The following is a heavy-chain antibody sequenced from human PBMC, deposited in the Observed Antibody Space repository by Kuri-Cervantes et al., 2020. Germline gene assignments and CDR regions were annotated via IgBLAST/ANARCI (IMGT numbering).Heavy chain of an antibody. CDR2: IYYRGST. D-gene: IGHD4-11*01. J-gene: IGHJ6*02. V-gene: IGHV4-30-4*01. Sequence: LRLSCTVSGGSISSYYWSWIRQPPGKGLEWIGYIYYRGSTYYNPSLKSRVTISVDTSKNQFSLKLSSVTAADTAVYYCARSTYSNYEAYYYGMDVWGQGTTVTVSS. CDR1: GGSISSYY. CDR3: ARSTYSNYEAYYYGMDV.